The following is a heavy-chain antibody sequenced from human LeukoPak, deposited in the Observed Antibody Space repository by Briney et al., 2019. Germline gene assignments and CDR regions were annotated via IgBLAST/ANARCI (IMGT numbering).Heavy chain of an antibody. Sequence: GASVKVSCKASGYTFTSYYMHWVRQAPGQGLEWMGIINPSGGSTSYAQKFQGRVTMARDISTSTVYMELSSLRSEDTAVYYCARTVTTYGGYFDYWGQGTLVTVSS. D-gene: IGHD4-17*01. CDR3: ARTVTTYGGYFDY. CDR2: INPSGGST. V-gene: IGHV1-46*01. J-gene: IGHJ4*02. CDR1: GYTFTSYY.